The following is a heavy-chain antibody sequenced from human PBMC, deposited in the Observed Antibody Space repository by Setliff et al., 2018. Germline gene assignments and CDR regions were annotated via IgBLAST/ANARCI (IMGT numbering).Heavy chain of an antibody. CDR3: ARSFSRREKFLLDY. CDR2: IIHSGST. Sequence: PSETLSLTCTVSGGSVRTSSYYWGWIRQSPGKGLEWIGEIIHSGSTNYNPSLKSRVTISMDTSKNQFSLKVSSVTAADTAVYYCARSFSRREKFLLDYWGQGALVTVSS. V-gene: IGHV4-39*07. J-gene: IGHJ4*02. CDR1: GGSVRTSSYY.